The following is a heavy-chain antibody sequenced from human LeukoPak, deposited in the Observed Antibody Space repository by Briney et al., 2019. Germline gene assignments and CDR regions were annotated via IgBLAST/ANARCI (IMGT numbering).Heavy chain of an antibody. CDR3: ARDLRLAAAGTKGG. J-gene: IGHJ4*02. D-gene: IGHD6-13*01. V-gene: IGHV3-11*01. CDR1: GFTFSDYY. CDR2: ISSSGSTI. Sequence: GGSLRLSCAASGFTFSDYYMSWIRQAPGKGLEWVSYISSSGSTIYYADSVKGRFTISRDNAKNSLCLQMNSLRAEDTAVYYCARDLRLAAAGTKGGWGQGTLVTVSS.